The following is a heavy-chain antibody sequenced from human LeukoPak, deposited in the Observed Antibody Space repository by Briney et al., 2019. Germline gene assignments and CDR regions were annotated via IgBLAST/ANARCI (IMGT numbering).Heavy chain of an antibody. Sequence: SETLSLTCTVSGDSISSLDLWSWVRQPPGKGLEWIGEMYLSGTTHSNPSVKSRVTISIDKSKNQFFLNLSSVTAADTAVYYCAGLVGRYSSGLYYYYFDYWGQGTLVTVSS. J-gene: IGHJ4*02. CDR2: MYLSGTT. D-gene: IGHD3-22*01. CDR3: AGLVGRYSSGLYYYYFDY. CDR1: GDSISSLDL. V-gene: IGHV4-4*02.